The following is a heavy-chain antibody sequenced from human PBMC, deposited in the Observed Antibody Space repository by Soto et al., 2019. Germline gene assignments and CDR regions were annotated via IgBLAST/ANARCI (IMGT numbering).Heavy chain of an antibody. CDR3: ATPRGELLNFGY. D-gene: IGHD1-26*01. CDR1: GGSISSSSYY. Sequence: NPSETLSLTCTVSGGSISSSSYYWGWIRQPPGKGLEWIGSIYYSGGTYYNPSLKSRVTISVDTSKNQFSLKLSSVTAADTAVYYCATPRGELLNFGYWGQGTLVTVSS. J-gene: IGHJ4*02. CDR2: IYYSGGT. V-gene: IGHV4-39*01.